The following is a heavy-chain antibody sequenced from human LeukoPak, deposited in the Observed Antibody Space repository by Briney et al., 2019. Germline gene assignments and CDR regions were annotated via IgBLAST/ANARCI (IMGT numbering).Heavy chain of an antibody. D-gene: IGHD5-18*01. Sequence: ASVKVSFKASGYTFTIYGISWVRQAPGQGREWMGWISAYNGNTNYAQKLQGRVTMTTDTSTSTAYMELRSLRSDDTAVYYCARAEPYPYSYGPYYFDYWGQGTLVTVSS. J-gene: IGHJ4*02. V-gene: IGHV1-18*01. CDR2: ISAYNGNT. CDR3: ARAEPYPYSYGPYYFDY. CDR1: GYTFTIYG.